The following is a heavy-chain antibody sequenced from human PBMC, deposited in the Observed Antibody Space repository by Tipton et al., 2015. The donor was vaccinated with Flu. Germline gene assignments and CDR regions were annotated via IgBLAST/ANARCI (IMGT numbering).Heavy chain of an antibody. Sequence: TLSLTCTVSGGTIISPNHFCSWIRQPVGKGLEWIGEINHSGSPNYNPSLKSRVTISVDTSKNQFSLKVTSLTAADTAVYYCARGCDYANAYLDYWGQGTLVTVSS. V-gene: IGHV4-61*09. D-gene: IGHD4-17*01. CDR1: GGTIISPNHF. J-gene: IGHJ4*02. CDR2: INHSGSP. CDR3: ARGCDYANAYLDY.